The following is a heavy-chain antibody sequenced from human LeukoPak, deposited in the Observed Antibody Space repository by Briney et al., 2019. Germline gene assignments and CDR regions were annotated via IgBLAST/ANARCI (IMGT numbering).Heavy chain of an antibody. CDR1: GFTFSSYA. J-gene: IGHJ4*02. Sequence: PGGSLRLSCAASGFTFSSYAMCWVRQAPGKGLEWVSDISGSGGSTYYADSVKDGFTISRDNSKNTLYLQMNSLRAEDTAVYYCAKANPSGGYWGQGTLVTVSS. CDR2: ISGSGGST. V-gene: IGHV3-23*01. CDR3: AKANPSGGY. D-gene: IGHD3-10*01.